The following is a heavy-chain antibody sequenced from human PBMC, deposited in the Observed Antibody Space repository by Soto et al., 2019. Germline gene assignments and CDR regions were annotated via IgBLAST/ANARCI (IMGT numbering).Heavy chain of an antibody. J-gene: IGHJ4*02. D-gene: IGHD1-26*01. CDR1: GFTFSSYG. CDR3: ARGPASGYIDY. Sequence: GGSLRLSCAASGFTFSSYGMHWVRQAPGKGPEWVAVIWYDGSNKYYADSVKGRFTISRDNSKNTLYLQMNSLRAEDTAVYYCARGPASGYIDYWGQGTLVTVSS. CDR2: IWYDGSNK. V-gene: IGHV3-33*01.